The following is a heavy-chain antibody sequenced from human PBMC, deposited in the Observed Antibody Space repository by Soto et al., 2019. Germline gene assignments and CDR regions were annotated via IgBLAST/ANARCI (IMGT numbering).Heavy chain of an antibody. CDR1: GFTFSDYY. Sequence: GGSLRLSCAASGFTFSDYYMTWVRQAPGKGLEWVSYISDSGSTIYYADSVKGRFTISRDNAKNSLYLQMNSLRAEDTAVYYCAGGSRYTVVVVAATLDHWGQGTRVTVSS. CDR3: AGGSRYTVVVVAATLDH. J-gene: IGHJ4*02. CDR2: ISDSGSTI. D-gene: IGHD2-15*01. V-gene: IGHV3-11*01.